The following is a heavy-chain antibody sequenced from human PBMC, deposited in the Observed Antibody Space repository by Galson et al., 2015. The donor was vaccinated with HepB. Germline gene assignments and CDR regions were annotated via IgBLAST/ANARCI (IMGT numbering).Heavy chain of an antibody. Sequence: QSGAEVKKPGESLKISCTGSGYSFTSYWIGWVRQMPGKGLEWMGIIYPGDSDTRYSPSFQGQVTISADKSISTAYLQWSSLKASDTAMYYRARHDGSGSYYFPAGWYFDLWGRGTLVTVSS. V-gene: IGHV5-51*01. CDR3: ARHDGSGSYYFPAGWYFDL. J-gene: IGHJ2*01. CDR2: IYPGDSDT. CDR1: GYSFTSYW. D-gene: IGHD3-10*01.